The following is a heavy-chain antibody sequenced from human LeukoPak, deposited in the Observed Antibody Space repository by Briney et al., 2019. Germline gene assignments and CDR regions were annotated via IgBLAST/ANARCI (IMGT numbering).Heavy chain of an antibody. CDR2: ISWNSGSI. CDR1: GITFDDYA. CDR3: AKDLEAVVITTGYFDY. D-gene: IGHD3-22*01. V-gene: IGHV3-9*01. J-gene: IGHJ4*02. Sequence: QPGRSLRLSCAASGITFDDYAMHWVRQAPGKGLEWVSGISWNSGSIGYADSVKGRFTISRDNAKNSLYLQMNSLRAEDTALYYCAKDLEAVVITTGYFDYWGQGTLVTVSS.